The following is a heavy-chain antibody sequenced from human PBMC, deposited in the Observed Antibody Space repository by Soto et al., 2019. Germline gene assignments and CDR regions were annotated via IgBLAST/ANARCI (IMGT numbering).Heavy chain of an antibody. CDR2: ISSSSSYI. D-gene: IGHD3-22*01. CDR3: ARGNYYYDSSGYYAS. CDR1: GFTFSSYA. Sequence: PGGSMRLSSAAAGFTFSSYAMSWVRQNPGKGLEWVSSISSSSSYIYYADSVKGRFTISRDNAKNSLYLQMNSLRAEDTAVYYCARGNYYYDSSGYYASWGQGTLVTVSS. V-gene: IGHV3-21*01. J-gene: IGHJ5*02.